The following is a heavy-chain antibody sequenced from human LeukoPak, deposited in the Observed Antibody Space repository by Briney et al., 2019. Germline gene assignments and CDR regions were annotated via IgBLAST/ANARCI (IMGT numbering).Heavy chain of an antibody. CDR2: ISYDGSNK. D-gene: IGHD4-23*01. V-gene: IGHV3-30*04. J-gene: IGHJ4*02. Sequence: GGSLRLSCAASGFTFSSYAMHWVRQAPGKGLEWVAVISYDGSNKYYADSVKGRFTISRDNAKNSLFLQINSLRVDDTAIYYCGSRWFDWGQGTLVTVSS. CDR1: GFTFSSYA. CDR3: GSRWFD.